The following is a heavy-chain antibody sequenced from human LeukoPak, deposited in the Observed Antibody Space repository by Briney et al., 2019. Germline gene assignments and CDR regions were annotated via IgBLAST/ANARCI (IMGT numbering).Heavy chain of an antibody. D-gene: IGHD4-17*01. CDR1: YA. CDR3: AKDTTTVTTDGMDV. CDR2: ISWNSGSI. V-gene: IGHV3-9*01. Sequence: YAMHWVRQAPGKGLEWVSGISWNSGSIGYADSVKGRFTISRDNAKNSLYLQMNSLRAEDTALYYCAKDTTTVTTDGMDVWGQGTTVTVSS. J-gene: IGHJ6*02.